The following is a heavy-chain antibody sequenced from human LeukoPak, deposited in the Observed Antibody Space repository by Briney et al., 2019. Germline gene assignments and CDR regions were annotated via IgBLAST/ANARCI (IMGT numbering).Heavy chain of an antibody. D-gene: IGHD3-9*01. CDR2: ITGSGGNT. CDR1: GFTFSNYA. Sequence: GSLRLSCAASGFTFSNYAMSWVRQAPGKGLEWVSAITGSGGNTYYADSVKGRFTISRDNSKNTVFQQMNSLRAEDTAVYYCAKWGDYDVLTGYYVSGYWGQGTLVTVSS. CDR3: AKWGDYDVLTGYYVSGY. V-gene: IGHV3-23*01. J-gene: IGHJ4*02.